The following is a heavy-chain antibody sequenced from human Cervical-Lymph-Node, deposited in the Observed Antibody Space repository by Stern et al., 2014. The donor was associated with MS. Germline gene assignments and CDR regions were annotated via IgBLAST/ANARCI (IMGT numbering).Heavy chain of an antibody. Sequence: EVHLVESGGGLVKPGGSLRLSCAASGFTFSSYSMNWVRQAPGKGLEWVSFISSSDSYIYYADSVKGRFTISRDNAKNSLYLQMNSLRAEDTAVYYCAGDPVGATSWFDPWGQGTLVTVSS. CDR3: AGDPVGATSWFDP. CDR1: GFTFSSYS. D-gene: IGHD1-26*01. V-gene: IGHV3-21*01. J-gene: IGHJ5*02. CDR2: ISSSDSYI.